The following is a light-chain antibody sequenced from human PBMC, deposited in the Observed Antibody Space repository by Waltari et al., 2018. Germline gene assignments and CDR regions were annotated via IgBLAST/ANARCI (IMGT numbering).Light chain of an antibody. Sequence: VVTQSPGTLSLSPGERATLSCRTSHSVSGGAAAWYQQKPGQPPRVLMYSASMRAPGGPDRFTGSVSGTDFTLTISRLEPEDFAVYYCQHFLDSLWAFGQGTKVEVK. CDR2: SAS. V-gene: IGKV3-20*01. J-gene: IGKJ1*01. CDR1: HSVSGGA. CDR3: QHFLDSLWA.